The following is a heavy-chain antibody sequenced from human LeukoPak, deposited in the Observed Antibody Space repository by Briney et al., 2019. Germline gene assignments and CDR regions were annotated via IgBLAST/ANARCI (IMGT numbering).Heavy chain of an antibody. CDR3: ARVAELSRAYYYYGMDV. V-gene: IGHV1-46*01. CDR2: INPSAGST. D-gene: IGHD6-13*01. Sequence: ASVKVSCKAFGYTFISYFIHWVRQAPGQGLEWMGIINPSAGSTNYAQKFQGRVTMTRDTSTSTVYMEMSSLRAEDTPIYYCARVAELSRAYYYYGMDVWGQGTTVTVSS. CDR1: GYTFISYF. J-gene: IGHJ6*02.